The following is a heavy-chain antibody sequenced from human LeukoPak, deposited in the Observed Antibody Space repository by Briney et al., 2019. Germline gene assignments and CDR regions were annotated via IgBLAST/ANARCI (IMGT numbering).Heavy chain of an antibody. CDR2: IYYSGST. J-gene: IGHJ5*02. CDR3: ARSTAGLWGGERYNWFDP. CDR1: GGSISSYY. D-gene: IGHD3-16*01. V-gene: IGHV4-59*12. Sequence: PSETLSLTCTVSGGSISSYYWSWIRQPPGKGLEWIGYIYYSGSTNYNPSLKSRVTISVDTSKNQFSLKLSSVTAADTAVYYCARSTAGLWGGERYNWFDPWGQGTLVTVSS.